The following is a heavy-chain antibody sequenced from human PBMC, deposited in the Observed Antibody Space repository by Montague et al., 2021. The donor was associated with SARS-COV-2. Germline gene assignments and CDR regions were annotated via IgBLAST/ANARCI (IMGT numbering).Heavy chain of an antibody. CDR2: IFYSGST. Sequence: SETLSLTCTVSGGSISSSTYYWGLIRQPPEKGLEWIGTIFYSGSTYYNPSLKSRVTISVDMSKNQFSLKLNSVTAADMGLFYCVRVTHPRSAWPYYMDVWGKGTTVTV. CDR1: GGSISSSTYY. V-gene: IGHV4-39*01. D-gene: IGHD4-11*01. J-gene: IGHJ6*03. CDR3: VRVTHPRSAWPYYMDV.